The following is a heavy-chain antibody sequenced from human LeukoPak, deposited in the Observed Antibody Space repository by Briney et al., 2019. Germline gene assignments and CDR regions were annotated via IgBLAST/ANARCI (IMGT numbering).Heavy chain of an antibody. CDR1: GFTFSSYG. CDR3: AKDPYCGGDCLTSYFDY. D-gene: IGHD2-21*02. Sequence: PGGSVRLSCAASGFTFSSYGMHWLRQAPGKGLEGLAVISYGGSNKYYADSVKGRFTISRDISKITLYLQMNSLRAEDTAVYYCAKDPYCGGDCLTSYFDYWGQGTLVTVSS. J-gene: IGHJ4*02. CDR2: ISYGGSNK. V-gene: IGHV3-30*18.